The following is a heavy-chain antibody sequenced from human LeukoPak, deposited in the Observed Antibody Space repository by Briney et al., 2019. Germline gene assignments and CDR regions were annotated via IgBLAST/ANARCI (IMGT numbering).Heavy chain of an antibody. CDR3: ARSDEYCSSTSCYAEYHY. D-gene: IGHD2-2*01. Sequence: PGESLKISCKGSGYSSTNYWIGWVRQMPGKGLEWMGIIYLGDSDTRYSPSFQGQVTISADKSISTAYLQWSSLKASDTAMYYCARSDEYCSSTSCYAEYHYWGQGTLVTVSS. CDR1: GYSSTNYW. CDR2: IYLGDSDT. V-gene: IGHV5-51*01. J-gene: IGHJ4*02.